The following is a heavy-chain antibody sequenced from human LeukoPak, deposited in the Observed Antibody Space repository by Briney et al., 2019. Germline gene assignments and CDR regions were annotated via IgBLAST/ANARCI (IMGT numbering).Heavy chain of an antibody. CDR2: INHSGST. Sequence: SETLSLTCAVYGGSFSGYYWSWIRQPPGKGLEWIGEINHSGSTNYNPSLKSRVTISVDTSKNQFSLKLSSVTAADTAVYYCARSRLEWLLPYYFDYWGQGTLVTVSS. D-gene: IGHD3-3*01. J-gene: IGHJ4*02. CDR3: ARSRLEWLLPYYFDY. V-gene: IGHV4-34*01. CDR1: GGSFSGYY.